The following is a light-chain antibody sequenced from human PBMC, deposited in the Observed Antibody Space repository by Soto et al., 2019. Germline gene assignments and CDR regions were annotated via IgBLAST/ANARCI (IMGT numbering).Light chain of an antibody. CDR3: QQRVNWPPT. J-gene: IGKJ4*01. V-gene: IGKV3D-20*02. CDR1: QSVSSSY. Sequence: EIVLTQCRGTLSLCPGERATLSCRVSQSVSSSYLAWYQQKPGQAPRLLIYGASSRATGIPDRFSGSGSGTDFTLTISRLEPEDFAVYYCQQRVNWPPTFGGGTKVDIK. CDR2: GAS.